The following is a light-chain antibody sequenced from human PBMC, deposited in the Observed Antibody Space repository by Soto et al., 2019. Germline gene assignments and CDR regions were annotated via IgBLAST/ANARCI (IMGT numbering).Light chain of an antibody. CDR1: QSVSSY. CDR2: DAS. CDR3: QQRSNGPLLT. J-gene: IGKJ4*01. Sequence: EIVLTQSPRTLSLSPGERATLSCRASQSVSSYLAWYQQKPGQAPRLLIYDASNRATGIPARFSGSGSGTDFTLTISSLEPEDFAVYYCQQRSNGPLLTFGGGTKVDIK. V-gene: IGKV3-11*01.